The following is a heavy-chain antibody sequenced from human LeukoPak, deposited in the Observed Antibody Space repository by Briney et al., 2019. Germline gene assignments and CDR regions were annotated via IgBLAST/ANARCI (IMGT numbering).Heavy chain of an antibody. CDR2: ISSSGTYI. CDR1: GFTFSTYS. V-gene: IGHV3-21*01. CDR3: ARGPGYGGDYYFDY. Sequence: GGSLRLSCAASGFTFSTYSVNWVRQAPGKGLEWVSSISSSGTYIYHADSVKGRFSISRDNAKKSLYLQMNSLRAEDTAVYYCARGPGYGGDYYFDYWGRGTLVTVSS. J-gene: IGHJ4*02. D-gene: IGHD3-16*01.